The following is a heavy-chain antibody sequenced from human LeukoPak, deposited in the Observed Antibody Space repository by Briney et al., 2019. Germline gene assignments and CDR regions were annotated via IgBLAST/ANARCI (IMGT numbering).Heavy chain of an antibody. V-gene: IGHV3-15*01. D-gene: IGHD1-26*01. CDR2: IKSKADGETT. Sequence: GGSLRLSCAASGFAFNTAWMTWVRQAPGKGLEWVGRIKSKADGETTHYTAPVKGRFIISRDDSKNTLHLQMNSLKTEGKAVYYCAGDWPGGFYPIGHWGQGTLVTVSS. CDR1: GFAFNTAW. CDR3: AGDWPGGFYPIGH. J-gene: IGHJ4*02.